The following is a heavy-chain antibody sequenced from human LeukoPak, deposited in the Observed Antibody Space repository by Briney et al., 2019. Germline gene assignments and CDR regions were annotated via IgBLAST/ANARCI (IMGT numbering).Heavy chain of an antibody. CDR1: GFTFSIYS. CDR2: ISSSSSYI. CDR3: ASLYSSGWYGDAFDI. Sequence: NTGGPLRLSCAASGFTFSIYSMNWVRQAPGKALEWVSSISSSSSYIYYADSVKGRFTISRDNAKNSLYLQMNSLRAEDTAVYYCASLYSSGWYGDAFDIWGQGTMVTVSS. V-gene: IGHV3-21*01. J-gene: IGHJ3*02. D-gene: IGHD6-19*01.